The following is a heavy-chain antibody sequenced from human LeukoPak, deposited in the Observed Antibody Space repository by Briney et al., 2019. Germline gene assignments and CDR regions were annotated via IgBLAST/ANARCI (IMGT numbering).Heavy chain of an antibody. D-gene: IGHD3-10*01. V-gene: IGHV1-2*02. CDR3: ARDTAGGALDY. CDR2: INPNSGGT. J-gene: IGHJ4*02. CDR1: GYTFTGYY. Sequence: GASVKVSCKASGYTFTGYYMHWVRQAPGQGLEWMGWINPNSGGTNYAQKFQGRVTMTRDTSISTAYMELSSLRSEDTAVYYCARDTAGGALDYWGQGTLVTVSS.